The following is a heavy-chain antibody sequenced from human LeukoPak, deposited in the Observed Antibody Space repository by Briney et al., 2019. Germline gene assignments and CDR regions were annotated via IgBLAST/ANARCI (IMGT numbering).Heavy chain of an antibody. CDR2: INYSGST. D-gene: IGHD1-1*01. Sequence: SETLSLTCTVSGGSITTYYWTWVRQPPGKGLEWIGYINYSGSTNYNPSLKSRVTISVDTSKNQFSLKLSSVTAADTAVYYCARAQLNLLVDFGMDVWGQGTTVTVSS. V-gene: IGHV4-59*01. J-gene: IGHJ6*02. CDR1: GGSITTYY. CDR3: ARAQLNLLVDFGMDV.